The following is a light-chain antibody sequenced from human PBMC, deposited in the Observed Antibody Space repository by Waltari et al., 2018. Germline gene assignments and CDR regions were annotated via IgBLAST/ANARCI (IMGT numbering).Light chain of an antibody. Sequence: QSVLTPPPSVSGAPGPRVTIPCTGSSFNIGTSYDVHWYQQLPGAAPKLLIYNNNNRPSGVPDRFLGSTSGTSASLTITGLQPEDEADYYCQSYDSTLGGWGVFGGGTKLTVL. CDR2: NNN. J-gene: IGLJ2*01. V-gene: IGLV1-40*01. CDR1: SFNIGTSYD. CDR3: QSYDSTLGGWGV.